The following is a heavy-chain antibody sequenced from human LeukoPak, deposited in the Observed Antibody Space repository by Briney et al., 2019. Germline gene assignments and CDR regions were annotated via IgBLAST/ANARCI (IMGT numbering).Heavy chain of an antibody. D-gene: IGHD3-22*01. CDR2: INWNGGST. Sequence: GGSLRLSCAASGFTFDDYGMSWVRQAPGKGLEWVSGINWNGGSTGYADSVKGRFTISRDNAKNSLYLQMNSLRAEDTALYYCATGYYDSSGYFFDYWGQGTLVTVSS. V-gene: IGHV3-20*04. CDR3: ATGYYDSSGYFFDY. J-gene: IGHJ4*02. CDR1: GFTFDDYG.